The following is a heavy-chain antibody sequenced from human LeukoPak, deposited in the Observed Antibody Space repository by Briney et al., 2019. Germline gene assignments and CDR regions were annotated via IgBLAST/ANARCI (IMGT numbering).Heavy chain of an antibody. Sequence: PGRSLRLSCAASGFTFSSYSMNWVRQAPGKGLEWVSSISSSSSYIYYADSVKGRFTISRDNAKNMLYLEVISLTADDTAVYYCAKDDAWLRFGEWSQGTLVTVSS. V-gene: IGHV3-21*04. CDR3: AKDDAWLRFGE. CDR2: ISSSSSYI. D-gene: IGHD3-10*01. CDR1: GFTFSSYS. J-gene: IGHJ4*02.